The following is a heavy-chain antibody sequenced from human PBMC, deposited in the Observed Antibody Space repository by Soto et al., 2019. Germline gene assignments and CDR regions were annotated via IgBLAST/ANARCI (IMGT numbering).Heavy chain of an antibody. CDR1: GYSFTSHW. D-gene: IGHD2-8*02. Sequence: GESLKISCSGSGYSFTSHWISWVRQMPGKGLEWMGRIDPSGSYTNYSPSFQGHVTISADKSISTAYLQWSSLKASDTAMYYCARHEGDGYWYYFDYWGQGTLVTVSS. J-gene: IGHJ4*02. CDR3: ARHEGDGYWYYFDY. V-gene: IGHV5-10-1*01. CDR2: IDPSGSYT.